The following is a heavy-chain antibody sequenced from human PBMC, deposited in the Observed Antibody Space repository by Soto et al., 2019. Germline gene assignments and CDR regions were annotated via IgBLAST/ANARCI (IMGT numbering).Heavy chain of an antibody. CDR3: ARRYCSAENCLSHAFDK. Sequence: QITLKESGPTLVKPTQTRTLTCTLSGFSLSTSRVGVGWIRQPPGKALEWLAVIYWDDTQRYSSSLQSRLSITKDTSGNQVVLTMTDMDPVDTATYYCARRYCSAENCLSHAFDKWGQGTIVTVSS. CDR1: GFSLSTSRVG. V-gene: IGHV2-5*02. CDR2: IYWDDTQ. D-gene: IGHD2-15*01. J-gene: IGHJ3*02.